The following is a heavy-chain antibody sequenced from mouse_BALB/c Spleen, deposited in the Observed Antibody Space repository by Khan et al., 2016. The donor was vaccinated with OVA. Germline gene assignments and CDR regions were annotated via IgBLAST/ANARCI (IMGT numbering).Heavy chain of an antibody. CDR3: ARRRGNYAMDY. J-gene: IGHJ4*01. Sequence: EVQLQESGPGLVKPSQSLSLTCTVTGYSITSDYAWNWIRQFPGNKLEWMAYISYSGSTSYNPSLKSRISITRDTSKNQFFLQLTSVTTEDTATYYCARRRGNYAMDYWGQRTSVTVSS. CDR1: GYSITSDYA. CDR2: ISYSGST. V-gene: IGHV3-2*02.